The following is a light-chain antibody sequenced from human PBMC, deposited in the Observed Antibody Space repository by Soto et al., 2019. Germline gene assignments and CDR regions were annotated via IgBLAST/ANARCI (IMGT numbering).Light chain of an antibody. Sequence: QSVLTQPPSASGTPGQRVTISCSGSSSNIGSHYVYWYQQLPGTAPKLLIYKNNQRPSGVPDRLSGSKSGTSASLAISGRRSEDEADYYCAAWDDSLSGEVFGGGTKLTVL. V-gene: IGLV1-47*01. J-gene: IGLJ3*02. CDR3: AAWDDSLSGEV. CDR1: SSNIGSHY. CDR2: KNN.